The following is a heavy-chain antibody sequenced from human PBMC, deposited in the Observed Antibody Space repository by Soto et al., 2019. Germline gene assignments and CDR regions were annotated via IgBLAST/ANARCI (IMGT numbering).Heavy chain of an antibody. CDR1: GFSLSTSGVG. V-gene: IGHV2-5*02. CDR2: IYWDDAK. D-gene: IGHD3-22*01. J-gene: IGHJ4*02. CDR3: GYHFDY. Sequence: SGPTLVNPTQTLTLTCTFSGFSLSTSGVGVGWIRQPPGKALEWLAVIYWDDAKQYSPSLKNTLYLQMNSLRAEDTAVYYCAKNPGYYYDSTGYHFDYWGQGTLVTVSS.